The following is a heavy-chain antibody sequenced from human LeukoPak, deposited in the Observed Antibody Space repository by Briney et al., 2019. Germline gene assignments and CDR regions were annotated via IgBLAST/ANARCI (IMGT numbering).Heavy chain of an antibody. D-gene: IGHD2-15*01. Sequence: KPSETLSLTCTVFGGSISSYYWSWIRQPPGKGLEWIGYIYYSGSTNYNPSLKSRVTISVDTSKNQFSLKLSSVTAADAAVYYCARAGRYCSGGSCPNWFDPWGQGALVTVSS. CDR3: ARAGRYCSGGSCPNWFDP. J-gene: IGHJ5*02. CDR2: IYYSGST. V-gene: IGHV4-59*01. CDR1: GGSISSYY.